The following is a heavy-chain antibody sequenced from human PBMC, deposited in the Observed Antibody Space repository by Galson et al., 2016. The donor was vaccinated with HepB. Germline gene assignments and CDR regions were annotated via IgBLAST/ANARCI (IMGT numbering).Heavy chain of an antibody. Sequence: SLRLSCAASGFTFRSYPTHWVRQAPGKGLEWVTVVPHYGNNKHYADSVKGRFTVSRDNSKSTVNLHMNSLRPEDTAVSYCARDLGGYSGYGGNYFGMDVWGQGTTVTVS. CDR1: GFTFRSYP. CDR3: ARDLGGYSGYGGNYFGMDV. CDR2: VPHYGNNK. D-gene: IGHD5-12*01. J-gene: IGHJ6*02. V-gene: IGHV3-30-3*01.